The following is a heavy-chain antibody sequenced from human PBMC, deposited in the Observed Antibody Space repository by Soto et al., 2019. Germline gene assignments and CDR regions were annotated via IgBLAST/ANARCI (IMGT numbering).Heavy chain of an antibody. V-gene: IGHV1-8*01. J-gene: IGHJ1*01. CDR3: ASDISTT. D-gene: IGHD2-2*01. Sequence: QVQLVQSGAEVKKPGASVKVSCKASGYTFTSHDINWIRQATGQGLEWMGWMNPHSGHTNYAQKFQGRVTRTRDTSISTAYMELTSLRSEDTAVYYCASDISTTWGQGTLVTVSS. CDR1: GYTFTSHD. CDR2: MNPHSGHT.